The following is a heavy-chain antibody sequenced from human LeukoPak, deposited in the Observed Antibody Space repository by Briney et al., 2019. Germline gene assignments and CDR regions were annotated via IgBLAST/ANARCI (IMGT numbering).Heavy chain of an antibody. CDR1: GFTFSTYS. D-gene: IGHD5-18*01. CDR2: ISSGSTYI. V-gene: IGHV3-21*01. Sequence: GGSLRLSCAASGFTFSTYSMNWVRQAPGKGLEWVSSISSGSTYIYYADSVKGRFTISRDNAKNSLYLQMNSLRAEDTAVYYCARGNRYSYGGTFDYWGQGTMVTVSS. CDR3: ARGNRYSYGGTFDY. J-gene: IGHJ3*01.